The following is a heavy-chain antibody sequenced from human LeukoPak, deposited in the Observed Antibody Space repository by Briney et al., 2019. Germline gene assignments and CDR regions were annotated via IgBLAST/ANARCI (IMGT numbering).Heavy chain of an antibody. CDR3: ARGHSSSWTYWYFDL. Sequence: SETLSLTCTVSGGSISSGSYYWSWIRQPAGKGLEWIGRIYTSGSTNYHPSLKSRVTISVDTSKNQFSLKLSSVTAADTAVYYCARGHSSSWTYWYFDLWGRGTLLSVPS. CDR1: GGSISSGSYY. D-gene: IGHD6-13*01. CDR2: IYTSGST. V-gene: IGHV4-61*02. J-gene: IGHJ2*01.